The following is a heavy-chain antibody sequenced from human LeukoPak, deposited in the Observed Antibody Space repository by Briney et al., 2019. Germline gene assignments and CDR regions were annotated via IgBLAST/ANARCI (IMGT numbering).Heavy chain of an antibody. V-gene: IGHV4-38-2*01. CDR1: GYSISRGYY. J-gene: IGHJ3*02. CDR3: ALNPGGGYCSSTSCYISAFDI. D-gene: IGHD2-2*02. Sequence: SETLSRTCAVSGYSISRGYYWGWIRQPPGKGLEWIGSIYHSGSTYYNPSLKSRVTISVDTSKNQFSLKLSSVTAADTAVYYCALNPGGGYCSSTSCYISAFDIWGQGTMVTVSS. CDR2: IYHSGST.